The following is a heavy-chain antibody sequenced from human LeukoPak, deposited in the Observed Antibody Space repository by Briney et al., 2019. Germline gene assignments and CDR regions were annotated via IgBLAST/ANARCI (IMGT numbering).Heavy chain of an antibody. D-gene: IGHD5-12*01. CDR1: GYTFTGYY. V-gene: IGHV1-2*02. J-gene: IGHJ4*02. CDR2: INPNSGGT. CDR3: AREDSGYAFTF. Sequence: ASVKVSCKASGYTFTGYYMHWVRQAPGQRLEWMGWINPNSGGTNYAQNFQGRVTMTRDTSISTAYMELSRLRSDDTAVYYCAREDSGYAFTFWGQGTLVTVSS.